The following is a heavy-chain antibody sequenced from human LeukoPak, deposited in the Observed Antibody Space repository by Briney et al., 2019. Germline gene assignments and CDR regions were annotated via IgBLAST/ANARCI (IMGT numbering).Heavy chain of an antibody. CDR1: GFTFSNFN. Sequence: GGSLRLSCAASGFTFSNFNINWVRQAPGKGLEWVSSISSSGNYIYYADSVKGRFTISRDNDKNSLYLQMNSLRAEDTAVYYCARAFRENYWGEPFDIWGQGTMVSVSS. J-gene: IGHJ3*02. CDR3: ARAFRENYWGEPFDI. V-gene: IGHV3-21*01. D-gene: IGHD7-27*01. CDR2: ISSSGNYI.